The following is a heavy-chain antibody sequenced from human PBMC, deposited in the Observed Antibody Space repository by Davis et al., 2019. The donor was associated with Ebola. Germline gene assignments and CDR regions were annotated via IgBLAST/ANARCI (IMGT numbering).Heavy chain of an antibody. D-gene: IGHD1-26*01. J-gene: IGHJ4*02. CDR2: IHSDGTST. CDR1: GFTFSTW. Sequence: GESLKISCAASGFTFSTWMHWVRQAPGKGLVWVSRIHSDGTSTIYTDSVKGRFTISRDNAKNTLYLQMNSLRAEDTAVYYCARDLVGGSYLSYWGQGTLVTVSS. V-gene: IGHV3-74*01. CDR3: ARDLVGGSYLSY.